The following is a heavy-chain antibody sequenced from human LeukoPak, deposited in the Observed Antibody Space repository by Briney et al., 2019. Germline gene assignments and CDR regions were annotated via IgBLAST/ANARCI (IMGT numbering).Heavy chain of an antibody. D-gene: IGHD5-24*01. CDR2: ISGSGGYT. J-gene: IGHJ6*03. CDR3: AKGGAATMRDGYNYYYYYMEV. CDR1: GITFSSHA. V-gene: IGHV3-23*01. Sequence: PGGSLRLSCAASGITFSSHAMSWVRQAPGKGLEWVSLISGSGGYTYYGDSVKGRFTISRDNSTNRLYLQMNSLRPEDTAVYYCAKGGAATMRDGYNYYYYYMEVWGRVTTVTVSS.